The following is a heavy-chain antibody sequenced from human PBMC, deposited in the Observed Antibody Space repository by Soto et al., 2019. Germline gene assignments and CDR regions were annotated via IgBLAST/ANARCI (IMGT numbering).Heavy chain of an antibody. CDR1: GFIFRSYG. CDR3: AKQGIEVGGPDYFDY. CDR2: ISHDGTNA. J-gene: IGHJ4*02. Sequence: GGSLRLSCAAAGFIFRSYGVHWVRQAPGKGLEWVAVISHDGTNAYYADAVNVLFTISRENAKNTVYLQMNRLRAEDTAVSYCAKQGIEVGGPDYFDYWGKGALVTVSS. D-gene: IGHD6-19*01. V-gene: IGHV3-30*18.